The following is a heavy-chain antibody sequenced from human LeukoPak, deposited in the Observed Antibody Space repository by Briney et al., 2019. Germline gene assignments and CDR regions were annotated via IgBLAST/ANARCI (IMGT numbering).Heavy chain of an antibody. CDR2: IYYSGST. D-gene: IGHD3-22*01. CDR1: GGSISSYY. CDR3: ARDLGDYDSRGFDY. Sequence: PSETLSLTCTVSGGSISSYYWSWIRQPPGKGLEWIGYIYYSGSTNYNPSLKSRVTISVDTSKNQFSLKLSSVTAADTAVYYCARDLGDYDSRGFDYWGQGTLVTVSS. V-gene: IGHV4-59*01. J-gene: IGHJ4*02.